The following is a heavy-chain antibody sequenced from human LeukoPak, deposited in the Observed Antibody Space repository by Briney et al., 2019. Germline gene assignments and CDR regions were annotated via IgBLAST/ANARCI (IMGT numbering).Heavy chain of an antibody. J-gene: IGHJ4*02. CDR1: GFTFSGYT. CDR2: ISTSSTYI. Sequence: GDSLRLSCAASGFTFSGYTMEWVRQSPGKGLEWVASISTSSTYIFYADSMKGRFTISRDNSKNSLYLQMSALRVEDTAMYYCARAGPKYCGGDCYRDYWGQGTLVTVSS. D-gene: IGHD2-21*02. V-gene: IGHV3-21*01. CDR3: ARAGPKYCGGDCYRDY.